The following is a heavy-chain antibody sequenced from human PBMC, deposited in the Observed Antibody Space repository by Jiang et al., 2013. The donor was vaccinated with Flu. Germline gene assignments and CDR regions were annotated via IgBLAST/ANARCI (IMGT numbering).Heavy chain of an antibody. Sequence: SGAEVKKPGASVKVSCKASGYTFTGYYMHWVRQAPGQGLEWMGWINPNSGGTNYAQKFQGWVTMTRDTSISTAYMELSRLRSDDTAVYYCARGDSSSWYYFDYWGQGTPGHRLL. CDR2: INPNSGGT. D-gene: IGHD6-13*01. CDR3: ARGDSSSWYYFDY. CDR1: GYTFTGYY. J-gene: IGHJ4*02. V-gene: IGHV1-2*04.